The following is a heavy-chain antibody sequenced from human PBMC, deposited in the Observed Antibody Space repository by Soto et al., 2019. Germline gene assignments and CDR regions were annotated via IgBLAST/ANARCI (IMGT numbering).Heavy chain of an antibody. J-gene: IGHJ5*02. CDR2: IYYSGST. D-gene: IGHD3-16*02. V-gene: IGHV4-31*03. Sequence: PSETLSLTCTVSGGSISSGGYYWSWIRQHPGKGLEWIGYIYYSGSTYYNPSPKSRVTISVDTSKNQFSLKLSSVTAADTAVYYCAKGDIAYNWFDPWGQGTLVTVSS. CDR3: AKGDIAYNWFDP. CDR1: GGSISSGGYY.